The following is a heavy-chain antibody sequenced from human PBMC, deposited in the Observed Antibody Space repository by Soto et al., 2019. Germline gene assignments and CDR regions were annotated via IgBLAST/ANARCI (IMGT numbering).Heavy chain of an antibody. J-gene: IGHJ4*02. V-gene: IGHV3-23*01. CDR3: AKVPHYDILSGGAFDY. Sequence: GGSLRLSCAASGFTFSSYAMSWVRQAPGKGLEWVSAISGSGGSTYYADSVKGRFTISRDNSKNTRYLQMNSLRAEDTAVYYCAKVPHYDILSGGAFDYWGQGTLVTVSS. CDR2: ISGSGGST. D-gene: IGHD3-9*01. CDR1: GFTFSSYA.